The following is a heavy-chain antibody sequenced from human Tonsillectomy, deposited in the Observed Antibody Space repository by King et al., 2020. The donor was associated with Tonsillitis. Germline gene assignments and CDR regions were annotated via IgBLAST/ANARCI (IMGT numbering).Heavy chain of an antibody. V-gene: IGHV1-18*04. D-gene: IGHD3-10*01. J-gene: IGHJ6*01. CDR1: GYTFTNYG. CDR2: ISEYNGHP. Sequence: QLVQSGAEVKKPGASVKISCKASGYTFTNYGISWVRQAPGQGLEWMGWISEYNGHPSYAQKLQDRVTLNKDTSTSTAYMDLRRLRSDDTAMYYCARGVLRVLVRGVTITFYRWGQWT. CDR3: ARGVLRVLVRGVTITFYR.